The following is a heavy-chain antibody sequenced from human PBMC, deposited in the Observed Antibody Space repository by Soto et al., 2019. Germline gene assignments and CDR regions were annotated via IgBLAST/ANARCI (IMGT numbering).Heavy chain of an antibody. CDR3: ARAYNCNDIGPIYYYGMDV. D-gene: IGHD1-20*01. Sequence: QVQLVQSGAEVKKPGSSVKVSCKASGGTFSSYAISWVRQAPGQGLEWMGGIIPIFGTANYAQKFQGRVTITADESTSTAYMELSSLRSEDTAVYYCARAYNCNDIGPIYYYGMDVWGQGTTVTVSS. J-gene: IGHJ6*02. CDR2: IIPIFGTA. V-gene: IGHV1-69*01. CDR1: GGTFSSYA.